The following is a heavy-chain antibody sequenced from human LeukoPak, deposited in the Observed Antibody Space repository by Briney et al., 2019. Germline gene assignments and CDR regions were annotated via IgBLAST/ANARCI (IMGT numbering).Heavy chain of an antibody. CDR3: ARVFGVVGY. V-gene: IGHV4-38-2*02. J-gene: IGHJ4*02. CDR2: IYHSGST. CDR1: GYSISSGYY. Sequence: SETLSLTCSVSGYSISSGYYWGWIRQPPGKGLEWIGSIYHSGSTYYNPSLKSRVTISVDTSKNQFSMKLSSVTAADTAVYYCARVFGVVGYWGQGTLVTVSS. D-gene: IGHD3-3*01.